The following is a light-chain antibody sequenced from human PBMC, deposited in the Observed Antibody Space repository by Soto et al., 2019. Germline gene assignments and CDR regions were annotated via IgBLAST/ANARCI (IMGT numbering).Light chain of an antibody. J-gene: IGLJ1*01. V-gene: IGLV2-8*01. CDR3: CSYVGSNNYV. Sequence: QSVLTQPPSASGSPGQSVAISRTGTSSDVGGYNYVSWYQQYPGKAPKLIMYEVTKRPSGVPDRFSGSKSGNTASLTVSGLQAEDEADYYCCSYVGSNNYVFGTGTKVTV. CDR1: SSDVGGYNY. CDR2: EVT.